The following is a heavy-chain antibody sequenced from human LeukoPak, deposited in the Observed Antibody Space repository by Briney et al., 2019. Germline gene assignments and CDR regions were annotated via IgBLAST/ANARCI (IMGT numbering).Heavy chain of an antibody. CDR3: ARRGYCNKFDY. CDR1: GGSFSGYY. Sequence: PSETLSLTCAVYGGSFSGYYWSWIRQPPGKGLEWIGEINHSGSTNYNPSLKSRVTISVDTSKNQFSLKLSSVTAADTAVYYCARRGYCNKFDYWGQGTLVTVSS. CDR2: INHSGST. D-gene: IGHD1/OR15-1a*01. J-gene: IGHJ4*02. V-gene: IGHV4-34*01.